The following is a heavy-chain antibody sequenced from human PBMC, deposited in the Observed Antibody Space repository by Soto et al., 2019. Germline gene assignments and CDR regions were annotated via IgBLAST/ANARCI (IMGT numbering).Heavy chain of an antibody. CDR1: GDSIRDYY. V-gene: IGHV4-59*01. Sequence: QVQLLASGPGLVKPSETLSLTCTVSGDSIRDYYWSWIRQPPGKGLEWIGYIYHNGNTNYNPSLKPRVTMSVDTSKTQFSPRLSSVTAADTALYYGAREVGGTVTLEAAFHFGGKGTMVTVSS. D-gene: IGHD4-17*01. CDR2: IYHNGNT. CDR3: AREVGGTVTLEAAFHF. J-gene: IGHJ3*01.